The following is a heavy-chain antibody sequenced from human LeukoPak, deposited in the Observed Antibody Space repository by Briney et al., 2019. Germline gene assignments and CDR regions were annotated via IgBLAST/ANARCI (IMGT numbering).Heavy chain of an antibody. V-gene: IGHV3-23*01. J-gene: IGHJ4*02. CDR3: AKTSAGIRGGYFDY. CDR2: INDSGGNT. D-gene: IGHD3-10*01. Sequence: GGSLRLSCAASGFTFSSYAMSWVRQAPGKGLEWVSLINDSGGNTYYADSVKGRFTISRDYSKNTLFLQMSSLRAEDTAVYYCAKTSAGIRGGYFDYWGQGTLVTVSS. CDR1: GFTFSSYA.